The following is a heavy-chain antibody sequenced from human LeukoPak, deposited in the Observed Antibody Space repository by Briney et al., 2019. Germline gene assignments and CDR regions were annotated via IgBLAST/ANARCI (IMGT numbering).Heavy chain of an antibody. V-gene: IGHV3-23*01. D-gene: IGHD3-10*01. CDR2: ISGSGGAS. J-gene: IGHJ4*02. Sequence: GGSLRLSCAASGFTFSTYGMSWVRQAPGKGLEWFSGISGSGGASYYADSVKGRFTISRDDSHNTLYLQMNSLRAEDTAVYFCARGGVDYYGSGTYYLMYYFDYWGQGALVTVSS. CDR1: GFTFSTYG. CDR3: ARGGVDYYGSGTYYLMYYFDY.